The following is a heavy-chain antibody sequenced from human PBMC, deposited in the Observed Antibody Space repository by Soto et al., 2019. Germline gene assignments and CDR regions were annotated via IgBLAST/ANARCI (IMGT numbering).Heavy chain of an antibody. J-gene: IGHJ4*02. D-gene: IGHD4-17*01. V-gene: IGHV3-23*01. Sequence: HPXVCLRLSSAACGFSFSSYQMSWVRQAPGKGLEWVSAISGSGGSTYYADSVKGRFTISRDNSKNTLYLQMNSLRAEDTAVYYCVKDRPYGDPLGWGQGTLVTVSS. CDR2: ISGSGGST. CDR3: VKDRPYGDPLG. CDR1: GFSFSSYQ.